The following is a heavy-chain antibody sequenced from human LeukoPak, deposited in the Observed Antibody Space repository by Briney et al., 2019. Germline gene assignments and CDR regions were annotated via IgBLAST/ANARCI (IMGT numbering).Heavy chain of an antibody. CDR2: INSDGSST. CDR1: GFDFSSYW. CDR3: ARGAGGYSYG. Sequence: QTGGSLRLSCVASGFDFSSYWLHWVRQAPGKGLVWVSRINSDGSSTSYAVSVKGRFTISRDNANNALYLQMNSLRAEDTAVYYCARGAGGYSYGWGQGALVTVSS. D-gene: IGHD5-18*01. V-gene: IGHV3-74*01. J-gene: IGHJ4*02.